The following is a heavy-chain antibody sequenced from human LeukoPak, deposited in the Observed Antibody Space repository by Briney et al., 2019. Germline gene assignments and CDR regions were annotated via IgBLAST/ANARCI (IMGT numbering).Heavy chain of an antibody. D-gene: IGHD3-16*01. CDR3: ARDVSLGGEFFDY. J-gene: IGHJ4*02. V-gene: IGHV3-30*19. CDR2: ISYDGSNK. CDR1: GFTFSSYG. Sequence: GGSLRLSCAASGFTFSSYGMHWVRQAPGKGLEWVAVISYDGSNKYYADSVKGRFTISRDNSKNTLYLQMNSLRAEDTAVYYCARDVSLGGEFFDYWGQGTLVTVSS.